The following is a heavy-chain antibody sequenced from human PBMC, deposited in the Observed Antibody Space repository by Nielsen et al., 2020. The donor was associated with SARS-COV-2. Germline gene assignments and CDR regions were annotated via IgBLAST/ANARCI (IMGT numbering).Heavy chain of an antibody. J-gene: IGHJ4*02. V-gene: IGHV4-34*01. D-gene: IGHD7-27*01. CDR1: GGSFSGYY. Sequence: SETLSLTCAVYGGSFSGYYWSWIRQPPGKGLEWIGEINHSGSTNYNPSLKSRVTISVDTSKNQFSLKLSSVTAADMAVYYCARGLGPSDYWGQGTLVTVSS. CDR2: INHSGST. CDR3: ARGLGPSDY.